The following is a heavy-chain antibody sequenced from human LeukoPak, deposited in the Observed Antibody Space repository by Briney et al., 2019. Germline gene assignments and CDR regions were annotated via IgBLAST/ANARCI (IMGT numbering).Heavy chain of an antibody. V-gene: IGHV1-69-2*01. CDR2: VDPEDGET. J-gene: IGHJ6*03. CDR3: ARDKDGDYPPYYYYYMDV. Sequence: GASVKVSCKASGYTFTDYYMRWVQQAPGKGLEWMGRVDPEDGETIYAEKFQGRVTITADTSTDTAYMELSSLRSEDTAVYYCARDKDGDYPPYYYYYMDVWGKGTTVTVSS. CDR1: GYTFTDYY. D-gene: IGHD4-17*01.